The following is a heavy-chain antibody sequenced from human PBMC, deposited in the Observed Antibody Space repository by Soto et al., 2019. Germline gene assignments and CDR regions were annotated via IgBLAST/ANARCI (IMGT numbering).Heavy chain of an antibody. CDR3: ARVRGVSRRIPFRSAGSYYYFDY. V-gene: IGHV4-34*01. CDR2: INHSGST. CDR1: GGSFSGYY. D-gene: IGHD6-13*01. Sequence: TSETLSLTCAVYGGSFSGYYWSWIRQPPGKGLEWIGEINHSGSTNYNPSLKSRVTISVDTSKNQFSLKLSSVTAADTAVYYCARVRGVSRRIPFRSAGSYYYFDYWGQGTLVTVSS. J-gene: IGHJ4*02.